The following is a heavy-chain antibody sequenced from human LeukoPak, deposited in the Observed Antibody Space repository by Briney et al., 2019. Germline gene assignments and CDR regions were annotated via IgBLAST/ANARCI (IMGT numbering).Heavy chain of an antibody. D-gene: IGHD1-26*01. CDR1: GGSISSSSYY. Sequence: SETLSLTCTVSGGSISSSSYYWGWIRQPPGKGLEWIGSICYSKSTYYNPSLKSRVTISVDTSKNQFPLKLSSVSAADTAMYYCANTISGTYADAFHIWGQGTVVTVSS. CDR2: ICYSKST. J-gene: IGHJ3*02. V-gene: IGHV4-39*01. CDR3: ANTISGTYADAFHI.